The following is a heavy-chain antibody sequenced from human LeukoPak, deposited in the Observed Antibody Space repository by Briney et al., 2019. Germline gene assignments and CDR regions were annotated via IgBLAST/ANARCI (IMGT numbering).Heavy chain of an antibody. J-gene: IGHJ6*02. D-gene: IGHD2-2*01. CDR2: ISSSSTYI. Sequence: GGSLRLSCAASGFTFSSYAMSWVRQAPGKGLEWVSSISSSSTYIYYADSVKGRFTISRDNAKNSLYLQMNSLRAEDTAVYYCARDPTPDGMDVWGQGTTVTVSS. V-gene: IGHV3-21*01. CDR1: GFTFSSYA. CDR3: ARDPTPDGMDV.